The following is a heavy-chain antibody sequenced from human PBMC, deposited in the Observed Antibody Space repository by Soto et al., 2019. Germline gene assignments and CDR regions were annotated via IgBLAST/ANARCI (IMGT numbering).Heavy chain of an antibody. CDR2: INHSGST. CDR3: AGQHTDGSGSYGHQKIDY. V-gene: IGHV4-39*01. J-gene: IGHJ4*02. D-gene: IGHD3-10*01. Sequence: PSETLSLTCTVSGGSISSNNYHWGWIRQPPGKGLEWIGEINHSGSTNYNPSLKSRVTISVDTSKNQFSLKLSSVTAADTAVYYCAGQHTDGSGSYGHQKIDYWGQGTLVTVSS. CDR1: GGSISSNNYH.